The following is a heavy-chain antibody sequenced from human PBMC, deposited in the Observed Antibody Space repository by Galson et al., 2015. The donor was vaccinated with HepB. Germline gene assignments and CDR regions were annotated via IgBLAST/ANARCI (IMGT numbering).Heavy chain of an antibody. Sequence: SLRLSCAASGFTFSSYAMTWVRQAPGKGLQWVSGISGGGDSTYYADSVKGRFTISRDNSKNTLYLQMNSLRAEDTAIYYCAMPWLVPDTDAFDIWGQGTVVTVSS. CDR2: ISGGGDST. CDR1: GFTFSSYA. V-gene: IGHV3-23*01. J-gene: IGHJ3*02. CDR3: AMPWLVPDTDAFDI. D-gene: IGHD6-19*01.